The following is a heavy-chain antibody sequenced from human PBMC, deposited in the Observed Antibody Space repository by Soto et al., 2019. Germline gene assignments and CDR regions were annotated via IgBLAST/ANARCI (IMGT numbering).Heavy chain of an antibody. CDR1: GDSFSSISVA. CDR2: TYCRSKWYT. CDR3: ARERTNAMDV. J-gene: IGHJ6*02. Sequence: SQTLSLTCAISGDSFSSISVAWNWIRQSPSRGPEWLGRTYCRSKWYTDYAVSVKSRITINPDTSKNQFSLQLNSVTPEDTAVYYCARERTNAMDVWGQGTTVTVSS. V-gene: IGHV6-1*01.